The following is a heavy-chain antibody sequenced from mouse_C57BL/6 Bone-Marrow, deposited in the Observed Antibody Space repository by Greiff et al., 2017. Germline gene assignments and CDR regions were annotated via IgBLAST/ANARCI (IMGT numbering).Heavy chain of an antibody. J-gene: IGHJ3*01. D-gene: IGHD2-5*01. V-gene: IGHV5-6*01. CDR1: GFTFSSYG. CDR3: ARHSNSWFAY. CDR2: ISSGGSYT. Sequence: EVKLVESGGDLVKPGGSLKLSCAASGFTFSSYGMSWVRQTPDKRLEWVATISSGGSYTYYPDSVKGRFTISRDKAKNTLYLQMSSLKSGDTAMYYCARHSNSWFAYWGQGTLVTVSA.